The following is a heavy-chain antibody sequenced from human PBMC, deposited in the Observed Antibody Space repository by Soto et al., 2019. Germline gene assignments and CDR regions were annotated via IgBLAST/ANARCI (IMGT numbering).Heavy chain of an antibody. Sequence: EVQLVESGGGLVQPGGSLRLSCAASGFSFSSYWMNWVRQAPGKGLEWVANIKQDGSEKYYVDSVKGRFTISRDNTKNSLYLQMNRLRDEDTAVYYFAREQLQVVIPDYWGQGTLVTVSS. CDR2: IKQDGSEK. CDR3: AREQLQVVIPDY. V-gene: IGHV3-7*01. CDR1: GFSFSSYW. J-gene: IGHJ4*02. D-gene: IGHD6-13*01.